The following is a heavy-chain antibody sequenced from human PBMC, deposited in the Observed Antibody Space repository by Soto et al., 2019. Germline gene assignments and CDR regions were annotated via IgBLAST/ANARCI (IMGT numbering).Heavy chain of an antibody. CDR1: GATFTSYA. CDR3: ARGNDYIAAAGTYWFDH. J-gene: IGHJ5*02. V-gene: IGHV1-69*06. Sequence: ASVKVSCKASGATFTSYAISWVRQAPGQGLEWMGGIIPNFGTANYAQKFQGRVTMTADTSTSTAYMELRSMRSDDTAVYYCARGNDYIAAAGTYWFDHWGQGTLVTVSS. D-gene: IGHD6-13*01. CDR2: IIPNFGTA.